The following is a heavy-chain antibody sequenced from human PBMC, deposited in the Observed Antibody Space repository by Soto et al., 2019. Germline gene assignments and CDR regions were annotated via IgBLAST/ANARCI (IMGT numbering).Heavy chain of an antibody. V-gene: IGHV4-34*01. CDR2: INHSGST. CDR3: AKRSSWPYYYYYGMDV. CDR1: GGSFSGYY. Sequence: SETLSLTCAVYGGSFSGYYWIWIRQPPGKGLEWIGEINHSGSTNYNPSLKSRVTISVDTSKNQFSLKLSSVTAADTAVYYCAKRSSWPYYYYYGMDVWGQGTTVTVS. D-gene: IGHD6-13*01. J-gene: IGHJ6*02.